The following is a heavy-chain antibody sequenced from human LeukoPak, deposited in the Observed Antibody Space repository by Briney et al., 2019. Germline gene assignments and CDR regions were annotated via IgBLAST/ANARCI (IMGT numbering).Heavy chain of an antibody. CDR3: ARYSGTFRRFDY. D-gene: IGHD1-26*01. J-gene: IGHJ4*02. Sequence: GGSLRLSCAASGFSYYTSWMSRVRQAPGKGLEWVANIKEDGSEKYYVDSVKGRFTISRDNAKNSLYLQMDRLRAEDTAVYYCARYSGTFRRFDYWGQGSLITVSS. V-gene: IGHV3-7*01. CDR2: IKEDGSEK. CDR1: GFSYYTSW.